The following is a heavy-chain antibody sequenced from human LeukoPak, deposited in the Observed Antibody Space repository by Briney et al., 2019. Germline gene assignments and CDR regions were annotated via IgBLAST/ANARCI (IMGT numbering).Heavy chain of an antibody. V-gene: IGHV3-13*04. J-gene: IGHJ4*02. Sequence: GGSLRLSCAASGFTFSSYDMHWVRQATGKGLEWVSAIGTAGDTYYPGSAKGRFTISRENAKNSLYLQMNSLKAGDTAVYYCARARCSSTSCSLLDYWGQGTLVTVSS. CDR1: GFTFSSYD. D-gene: IGHD2-2*01. CDR2: IGTAGDT. CDR3: ARARCSSTSCSLLDY.